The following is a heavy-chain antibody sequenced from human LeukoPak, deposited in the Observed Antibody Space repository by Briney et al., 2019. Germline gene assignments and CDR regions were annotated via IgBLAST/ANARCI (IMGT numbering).Heavy chain of an antibody. CDR2: ISAYNGNT. D-gene: IGHD3-3*01. CDR1: GYTFTSYG. Sequence: ASVKVSCKASGYTFTSYGISWVRQAPGQGLEWMGWISAYNGNTNYAQKLQGRVTMTTDTSTSTAYMELSSLRSEDTAVYYCARGDYDFWSGYPSPAYYFDYWGQGTLVTVSS. CDR3: ARGDYDFWSGYPSPAYYFDY. J-gene: IGHJ4*02. V-gene: IGHV1-18*01.